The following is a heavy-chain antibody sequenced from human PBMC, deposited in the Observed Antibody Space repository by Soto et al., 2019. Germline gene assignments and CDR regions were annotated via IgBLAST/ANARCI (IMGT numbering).Heavy chain of an antibody. V-gene: IGHV4-31*03. Sequence: QVQLQESGPGLVKPSQTLSLTCTVSGGSISSGGYYWSWIRQHPGKGLEWIGYIYYSGSTYYNPSLKSRVTISVDTAKNQFSQKLSSVTAADTAVYYCARSSGYDFWSGYYFFDYWGQGTLVTVSS. CDR2: IYYSGST. CDR3: ARSSGYDFWSGYYFFDY. J-gene: IGHJ4*02. D-gene: IGHD3-3*01. CDR1: GGSISSGGYY.